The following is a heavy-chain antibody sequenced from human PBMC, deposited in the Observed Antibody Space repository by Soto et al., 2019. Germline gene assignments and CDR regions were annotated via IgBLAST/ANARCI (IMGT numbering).Heavy chain of an antibody. Sequence: QVQLQQWGAGLLKASETLSLTCAVVGDSLRGQSWNWIRRYPGKGLEWIGELDQSGGTNYNPSLKRRARISDDTSKKQFALTLTCVTAAETAVYYCSREDSYGWSGGSLDVWGQGTTVTVSS. J-gene: IGHJ6*02. D-gene: IGHD6-19*01. V-gene: IGHV4-34*01. CDR2: LDQSGGT. CDR3: SREDSYGWSGGSLDV. CDR1: GDSLRGQS.